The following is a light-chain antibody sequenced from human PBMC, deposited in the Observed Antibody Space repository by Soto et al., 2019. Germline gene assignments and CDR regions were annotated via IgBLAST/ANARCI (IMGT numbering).Light chain of an antibody. Sequence: EIVLTQSPGTLSLSPGERATLSCRASQSVSSSYLAWYQQKPGQAPRLLMYGASHRATGIPDRFSGSGSGTDFIFTISRLEPEDFAVYYCQQYGSTPITFGQGTRLEIK. CDR3: QQYGSTPIT. J-gene: IGKJ5*01. CDR2: GAS. CDR1: QSVSSSY. V-gene: IGKV3-20*01.